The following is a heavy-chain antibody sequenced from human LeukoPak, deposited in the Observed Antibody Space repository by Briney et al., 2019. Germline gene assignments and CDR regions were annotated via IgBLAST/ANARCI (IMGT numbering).Heavy chain of an antibody. V-gene: IGHV1-69*05. J-gene: IGHJ4*02. CDR3: ARGHFDWLIPDY. D-gene: IGHD3-9*01. Sequence: SVKASCKASGGTFSSYAISWVRQAPGQGLEWIGRIIPIFGTANYAQKFQGRVTITTDESTSTAYMELSSLRSEDTAVYYCARGHFDWLIPDYWGQGTLVTVSS. CDR1: GGTFSSYA. CDR2: IIPIFGTA.